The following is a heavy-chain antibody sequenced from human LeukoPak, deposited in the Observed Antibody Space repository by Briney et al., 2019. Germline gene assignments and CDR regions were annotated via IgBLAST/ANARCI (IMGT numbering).Heavy chain of an antibody. CDR2: IYYSGGT. CDR3: ARETPGVGHFDY. CDR1: GGSINYYY. Sequence: SETLSLTCTVSGGSINYYYWMWIRQPPGKGLEWIGYIYYSGGTHYNPSLKSRVTTLVDTSKNQFSLKLTAVTAADTAVYYCARETPGVGHFDYRGQGSLVTVSS. D-gene: IGHD1-26*01. V-gene: IGHV4-59*01. J-gene: IGHJ4*02.